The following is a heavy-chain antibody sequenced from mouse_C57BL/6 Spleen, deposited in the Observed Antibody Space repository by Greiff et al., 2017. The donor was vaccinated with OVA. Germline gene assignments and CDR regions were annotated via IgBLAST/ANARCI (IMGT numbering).Heavy chain of an antibody. CDR1: GYTFTSYW. CDR3: AREGAGTWYFDV. CDR2: IYPSDSET. Sequence: QVQLQQPGAELVRPGSSVKLSCKASGYTFTSYWMDWVKQRPGQGLEWIGNIYPSDSETHYNQKFKDKATLTVDKSSSTAYMQLSSLTSDDSAVYYCAREGAGTWYFDVWGTGTTVTVSS. J-gene: IGHJ1*03. V-gene: IGHV1-61*01. D-gene: IGHD4-1*01.